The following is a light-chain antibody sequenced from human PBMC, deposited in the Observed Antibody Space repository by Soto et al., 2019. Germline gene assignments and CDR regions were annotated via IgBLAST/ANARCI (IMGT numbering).Light chain of an antibody. CDR1: QSVSSK. Sequence: EIVMTQSPATLSVSPGERATLSCRASQSVSSKLAWYQQKPGQPPRLLIYGASSRATGIPDRFSGSGSGTDFTLTISRLEPEDFAVYYCQQYGSSPRFTFGPGTKVDN. CDR2: GAS. CDR3: QQYGSSPRFT. V-gene: IGKV3-20*01. J-gene: IGKJ3*01.